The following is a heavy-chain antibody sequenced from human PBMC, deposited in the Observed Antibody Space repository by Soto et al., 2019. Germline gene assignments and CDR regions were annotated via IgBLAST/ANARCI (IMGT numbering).Heavy chain of an antibody. CDR1: GFTFSSYA. V-gene: IGHV3-64D*06. D-gene: IGHD5-12*01. CDR3: GKDRYVGY. CDR2: ISSNGGST. J-gene: IGHJ4*02. Sequence: TGGSLRLSCSVFGFTFSSYALHWVRQAPGKGLQYVSSISSNGGSTYYADSVKGRFTISRDNSKNTLYLQMSSLRVEDTAVYHCGKDRYVGYWGQGSLVTVSS.